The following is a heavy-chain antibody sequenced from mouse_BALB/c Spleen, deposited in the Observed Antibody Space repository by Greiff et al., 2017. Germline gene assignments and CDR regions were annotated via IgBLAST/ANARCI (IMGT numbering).Heavy chain of an antibody. CDR3: TREQGTIYDGYYGEAMDY. D-gene: IGHD2-3*01. CDR1: GYSFTSYW. Sequence: EVKLVESGTVLARPGASVKMSCKASGYSFTSYWMHWVKQRPGQGLEWIGAIYPGNSDTSYNQKFKGKAKLTAVTSASTAYMELSSLTNEDSAVYYCTREQGTIYDGYYGEAMDYWGQGTSVTVSS. V-gene: IGHV1-5*01. CDR2: IYPGNSDT. J-gene: IGHJ4*01.